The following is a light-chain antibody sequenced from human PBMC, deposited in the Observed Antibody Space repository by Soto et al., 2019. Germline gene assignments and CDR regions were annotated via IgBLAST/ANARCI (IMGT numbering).Light chain of an antibody. V-gene: IGKV3-20*01. CDR2: GAS. CDR1: QGVFSNF. Sequence: EIVLTQSPXTLSLSPGERATLSCRASQGVFSNFLAWYQQKPGQAPRLLIYGASSRATGIPDRFSGSGSGTDFTLTISRLEPEDFEVYFCQQYGSSPITFGQGTRLEIK. CDR3: QQYGSSPIT. J-gene: IGKJ5*01.